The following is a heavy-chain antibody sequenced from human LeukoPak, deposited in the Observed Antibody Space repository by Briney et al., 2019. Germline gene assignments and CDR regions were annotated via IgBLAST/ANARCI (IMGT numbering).Heavy chain of an antibody. CDR3: ARGIMVRGVSWYYYMDV. CDR2: IRYDGSNK. D-gene: IGHD3-10*01. J-gene: IGHJ6*03. CDR1: GFTFSSYG. Sequence: PGGSLRLSCAASGFTFSSYGMHWVRQAPGKGLEWVAFIRYDGSNKYYADSVKGRFTISRDNSKNTLYLQMNSLRVEDTAVYYCARGIMVRGVSWYYYMDVWGKGTTVTISS. V-gene: IGHV3-30*02.